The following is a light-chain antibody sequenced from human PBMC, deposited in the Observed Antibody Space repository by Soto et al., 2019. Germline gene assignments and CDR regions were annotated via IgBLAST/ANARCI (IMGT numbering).Light chain of an antibody. CDR2: EDK. CDR1: KLGAKF. J-gene: IGLJ1*01. Sequence: SYELTQPPSVSVSPGQTASVTCSGDKLGAKFASWYQQRPGQSPVLVIYEDKKRPSGIPERFSGSNSGNTATLTISGAQALDEADYYCQAWDSSTAGVFGTGTKLTVL. CDR3: QAWDSSTAGV. V-gene: IGLV3-1*01.